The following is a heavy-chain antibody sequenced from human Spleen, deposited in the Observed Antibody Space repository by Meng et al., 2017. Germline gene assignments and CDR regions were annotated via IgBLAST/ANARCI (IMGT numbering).Heavy chain of an antibody. CDR2: ITPFNGNT. Sequence: SVKVSCKASGYTFTYRYLHWVRQAPGQALEWMGWITPFNGNTNYAQKFQDRVTITRDRSMSTAYMELSSLRSEDTAVYYCARVALQKRYCSGGSCYSEAVDPDYYYGMDVWGQGTTVTVSS. CDR1: GYTFTYRY. V-gene: IGHV1-45*02. D-gene: IGHD2-15*01. CDR3: ARVALQKRYCSGGSCYSEAVDPDYYYGMDV. J-gene: IGHJ6*02.